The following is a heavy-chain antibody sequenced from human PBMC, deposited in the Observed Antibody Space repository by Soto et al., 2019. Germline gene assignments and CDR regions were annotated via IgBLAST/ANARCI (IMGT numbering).Heavy chain of an antibody. J-gene: IGHJ4*02. CDR2: IRQSGDRS. CDR1: GFIVSNFA. V-gene: IGHV3-23*01. CDR3: VTAVRTRLDN. Sequence: PGGSLRLSCAASGFIVSNFAMYWVRRAPGKGLEWVSSIRQSGDRSSYADSAKGRFTISRDNSKNTLYLQMNGLRLDDTAVYYCVTAVRTRLDNWGPGTLVTVSS. D-gene: IGHD3-10*01.